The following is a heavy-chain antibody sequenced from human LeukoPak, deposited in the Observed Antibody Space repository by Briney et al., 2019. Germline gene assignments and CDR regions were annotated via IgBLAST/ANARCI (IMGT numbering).Heavy chain of an antibody. CDR1: GGSISSGGDY. V-gene: IGHV4-61*08. J-gene: IGHJ6*02. Sequence: SETLSLTCAVSGGSISSGGDYWSWIRQPPGKGLEWIGYIYYSGSTNYNPSLKSRVTISVDTSKNQFSLKLSSVTAADTAVYYCARDWGDADLDGMDVWGQGTTVTVSS. CDR2: IYYSGST. CDR3: ARDWGDADLDGMDV. D-gene: IGHD2-21*02.